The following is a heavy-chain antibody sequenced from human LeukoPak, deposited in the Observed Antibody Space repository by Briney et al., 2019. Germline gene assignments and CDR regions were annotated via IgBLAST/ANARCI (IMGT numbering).Heavy chain of an antibody. V-gene: IGHV3-48*03. D-gene: IGHD2-15*01. Sequence: PGGSLRLSCAASGFTFSSYEMNWVRRAPGKGLEWVSYISSSGSTIYYADSVKGRFTISRDNAKNSLYLQMNSLRAEDTAVYYCAREIRYCSGSKCYLFDYWGQGTLVTVSS. J-gene: IGHJ4*02. CDR3: AREIRYCSGSKCYLFDY. CDR2: ISSSGSTI. CDR1: GFTFSSYE.